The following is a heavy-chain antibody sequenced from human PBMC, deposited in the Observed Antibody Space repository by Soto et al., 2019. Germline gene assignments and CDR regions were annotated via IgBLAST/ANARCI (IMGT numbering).Heavy chain of an antibody. CDR2: ISYDGSNK. CDR3: AKDWGPIAVAGTIYYYGMDV. V-gene: IGHV3-30*18. J-gene: IGHJ6*02. CDR1: GFTFSSYG. Sequence: PGGSLRLSCAASGFTFSSYGMHWVRQAPGKGLEWVAVISYDGSNKYYADSVKGRFTISRDNSKNTLYPQMNSLRAEDTAVYYCAKDWGPIAVAGTIYYYGMDVWGQGTTVTVSS. D-gene: IGHD6-19*01.